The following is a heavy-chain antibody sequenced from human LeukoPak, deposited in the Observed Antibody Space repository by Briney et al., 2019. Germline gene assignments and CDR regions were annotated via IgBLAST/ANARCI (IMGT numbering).Heavy chain of an antibody. CDR2: IYPSGSA. CDR3: ARGTIDIPTWIQLRKRYYFDY. Sequence: PSETLSLTCTVSGGSISSGSYYWSWIRQPAGKGLEWIGRIYPSGSANYHPSLKSRVTISVDTSKNQFSLKLSSVTAADTAVYYCARGTIDIPTWIQLRKRYYFDYWGQGTLVTVSS. CDR1: GGSISSGSYY. D-gene: IGHD5-18*01. V-gene: IGHV4-61*02. J-gene: IGHJ4*02.